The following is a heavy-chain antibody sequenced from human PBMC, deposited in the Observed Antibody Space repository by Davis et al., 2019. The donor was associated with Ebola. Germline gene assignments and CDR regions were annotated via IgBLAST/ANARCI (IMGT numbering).Heavy chain of an antibody. CDR2: IYYSGST. V-gene: IGHV4-59*08. CDR1: GGSISSYY. CDR3: ARHSGWLADRQFDY. Sequence: SETLSPTCTLSGGSISSYYWSWIRQPPGKGLEWLGYIYYSGSTNYNPSLKSRVTISVDTSKNQFSLKLSSVTTADTAVYYCARHSGWLADRQFDYWGQGTLVTVSS. D-gene: IGHD6-19*01. J-gene: IGHJ4*02.